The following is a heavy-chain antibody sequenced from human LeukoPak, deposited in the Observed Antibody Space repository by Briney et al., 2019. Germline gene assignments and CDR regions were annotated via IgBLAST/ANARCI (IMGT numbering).Heavy chain of an antibody. CDR3: ARATGDIHIDY. D-gene: IGHD1-14*01. Sequence: PSETLSLTCAVYGGSFSGYYWSWIRQPPGKGLECIGYIHYRGSTNYNPSLKSRVTISVDTSQNQFSLKLSSVTAADTAVYYCARATGDIHIDYWGQGTLVTVSS. CDR1: GGSFSGYY. J-gene: IGHJ4*02. CDR2: IHYRGST. V-gene: IGHV4-59*01.